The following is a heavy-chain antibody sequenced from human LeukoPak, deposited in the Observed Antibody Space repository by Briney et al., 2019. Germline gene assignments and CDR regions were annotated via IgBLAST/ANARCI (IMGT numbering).Heavy chain of an antibody. D-gene: IGHD3-9*01. V-gene: IGHV4-38-2*01. J-gene: IGHJ4*02. CDR3: APGIFDWLTREEYYFDY. Sequence: PSETLSLTCAVYGGSFSGYYWGWIRQPPGKGLEWIGSIYHSGSTYYNSSLKSRVTISLDTSKNQFSLKLSSVTAADTAVYYCAPGIFDWLTREEYYFDYWGQGTLVTVSS. CDR1: GGSFSGYY. CDR2: IYHSGST.